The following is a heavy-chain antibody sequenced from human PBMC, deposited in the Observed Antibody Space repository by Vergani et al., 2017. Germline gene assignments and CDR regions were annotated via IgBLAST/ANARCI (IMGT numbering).Heavy chain of an antibody. Sequence: QVQLQESGPGLVKPSQTLSLTCTVSGGSISSGDYYWSWIRQPPGKGLEWIGYIYYSGSTYYNPSLKSRVTISVDTSKNQFSLKLSSVTAADTAMYYCARHAPLGVPYYYYGMDVWGQGTTVTVSS. CDR1: GGSISSGDYY. V-gene: IGHV4-30-4*01. D-gene: IGHD3-10*01. J-gene: IGHJ6*02. CDR3: ARHAPLGVPYYYYGMDV. CDR2: IYYSGST.